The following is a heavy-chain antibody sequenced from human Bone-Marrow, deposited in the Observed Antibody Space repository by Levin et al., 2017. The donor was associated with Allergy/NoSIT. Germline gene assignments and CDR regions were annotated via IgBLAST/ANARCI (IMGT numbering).Heavy chain of an antibody. D-gene: IGHD2-15*01. CDR3: AKVQRIVVVVADFDY. CDR2: ISGSGGST. CDR1: GFTFSGYA. Sequence: GGSLRLSCAASGFTFSGYAMSWVRQAPGKGLEWVSAISGSGGSTYYADSVKGRFTISRDNSKNTLYLQMNSLRAEDTAVYYCAKVQRIVVVVADFDYWGQGTLVTVSS. J-gene: IGHJ4*02. V-gene: IGHV3-23*01.